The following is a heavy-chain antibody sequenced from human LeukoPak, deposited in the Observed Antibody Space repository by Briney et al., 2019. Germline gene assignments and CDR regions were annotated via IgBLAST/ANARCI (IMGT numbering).Heavy chain of an antibody. J-gene: IGHJ4*02. D-gene: IGHD4-17*01. CDR3: AGRNDYGDYDVDY. CDR1: GFTFSNSA. V-gene: IGHV4-4*09. CDR2: FYTSATT. Sequence: GSLRLSCEGSGFTFSNSAMGWVRQAPGKGLEWIGYFYTSATTSSNPSLKSRVTISVDTSKNQFSLELSSVTAADTAVYYCAGRNDYGDYDVDYWGQGALVTVSS.